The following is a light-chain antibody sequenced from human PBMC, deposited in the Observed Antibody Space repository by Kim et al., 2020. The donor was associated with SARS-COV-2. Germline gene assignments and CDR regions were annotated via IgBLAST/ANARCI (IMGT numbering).Light chain of an antibody. J-gene: IGLJ2*01. CDR1: RGSIDDNY. CDR3: QSYNRSNVV. CDR2: EDD. Sequence: GHTVTISCTRSRGSIDDNYVQWYQQRPGGVPTAVIYEDDQRPSGVSDRFSGSIDNSSNSASLTISGLKTEDEADYYCQSYNRSNVVFGGGTQLTVL. V-gene: IGLV6-57*03.